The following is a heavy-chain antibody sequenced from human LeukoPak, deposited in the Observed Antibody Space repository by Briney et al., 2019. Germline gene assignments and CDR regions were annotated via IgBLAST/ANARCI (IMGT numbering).Heavy chain of an antibody. V-gene: IGHV1-69*05. J-gene: IGHJ4*02. D-gene: IGHD2-2*01. CDR3: ARKSVVVPAAFDY. Sequence: GSSVKVSCKASGGTFSDYAISWVRQAPGQGLEWMGGIIPIFGTANYAQKFQGRVTITTDESTSTAYMELSSLRSEDTAVYYCARKSVVVPAAFDYWGQGTLVTVSS. CDR2: IIPIFGTA. CDR1: GGTFSDYA.